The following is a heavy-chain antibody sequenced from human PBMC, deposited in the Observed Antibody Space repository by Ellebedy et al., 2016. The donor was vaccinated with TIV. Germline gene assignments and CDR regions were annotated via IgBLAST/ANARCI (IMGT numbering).Heavy chain of an antibody. Sequence: AASVKVSCKASLGTFSSYAISWVRQPPGQGLEWLGRIIPILGIANFAQKFQGRVTITADKSTSTAYMEMSSLRSEDTAVYYCARAYDSSGFKDYWGQGTLVTVSS. CDR1: LGTFSSYA. J-gene: IGHJ4*02. V-gene: IGHV1-69*04. D-gene: IGHD3-22*01. CDR3: ARAYDSSGFKDY. CDR2: IIPILGIA.